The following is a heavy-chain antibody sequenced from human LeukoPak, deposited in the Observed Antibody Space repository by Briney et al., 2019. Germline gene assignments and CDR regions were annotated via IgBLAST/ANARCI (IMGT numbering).Heavy chain of an antibody. Sequence: GASVKVSCKASGYTFTSYEINWVRQATGQGLEWMGWINPNSGGTNYAQKFQGRVTMTRDTSISTAYMELSRLRSDDTAVYYCARGYRIGGGSGSYHTYYYYYYYMDVWGKGTTVTVSS. CDR1: GYTFTSYE. V-gene: IGHV1-2*02. CDR3: ARGYRIGGGSGSYHTYYYYYYYMDV. D-gene: IGHD3-10*01. CDR2: INPNSGGT. J-gene: IGHJ6*03.